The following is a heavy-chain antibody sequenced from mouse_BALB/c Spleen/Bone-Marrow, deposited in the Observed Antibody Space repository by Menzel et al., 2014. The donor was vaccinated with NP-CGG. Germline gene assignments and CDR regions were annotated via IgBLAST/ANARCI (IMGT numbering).Heavy chain of an antibody. V-gene: IGHV1S81*02. CDR2: INPSNGRT. D-gene: IGHD1-1*01. CDR1: GYTFXSYW. J-gene: IGHJ4*01. CDR3: AREGNYYGSIAMDY. Sequence: LVESGAELVKPGASVKLSCKASGYTFXSYWMHWVKQRPGQGLEWIGEINPSNGRTNYNEKFKSKATLTVDKSSSTAYMQLSSLTSEDSAVYYCAREGNYYGSIAMDYWGQGTSVTVSS.